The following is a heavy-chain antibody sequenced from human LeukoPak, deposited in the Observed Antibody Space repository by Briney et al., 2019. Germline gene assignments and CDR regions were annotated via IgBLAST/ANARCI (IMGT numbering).Heavy chain of an antibody. CDR1: GFTFSSYA. D-gene: IGHD2-15*01. CDR3: AKDHTGGVVA. V-gene: IGHV3-23*01. Sequence: PGGSLRLSCAASGFTFSSYAMSWVRQAPGKGLECISGFSGSGGSTYYADSVKGRFTISRDNSKNTLYLQMNSLRAEDTAVYYCAKDHTGGVVAWGQGTLVAVSS. CDR2: FSGSGGST. J-gene: IGHJ4*02.